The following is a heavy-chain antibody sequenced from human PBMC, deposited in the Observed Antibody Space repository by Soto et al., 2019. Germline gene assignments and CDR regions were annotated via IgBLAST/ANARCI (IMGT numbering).Heavy chain of an antibody. D-gene: IGHD3-3*01. CDR1: GFTFSDYY. V-gene: IGHV3-11*06. CDR2: ISSSSSYT. Sequence: QVQLVESGGGLVKPGGSLRLSCAASGFTFSDYYMSWIRQAPGKGLEWVSYISSSSSYTNYADSVKGRFTISRDNAKNSLYLQMNSLRAEDTAVYYCSRAYPVDLMPGYWGQGTLVTVS. CDR3: SRAYPVDLMPGY. J-gene: IGHJ4*02.